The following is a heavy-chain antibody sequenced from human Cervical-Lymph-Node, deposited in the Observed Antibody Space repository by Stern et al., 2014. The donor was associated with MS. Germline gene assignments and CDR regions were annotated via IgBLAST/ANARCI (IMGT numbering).Heavy chain of an antibody. CDR1: GYTFTGYY. J-gene: IGHJ4*02. CDR3: AREAAMAVAATGVDY. V-gene: IGHV1-2*06. CDR2: IHPNSGGT. Sequence: QVQLVQSGAEVKKPGASVKVSCKASGYTFTGYYMHWVRQAPGQGLEWMGRIHPNSGGTNYAQKFQGRVTMTRDTSISTAYMELSRLRSDDTAVYYCAREAAMAVAATGVDYWGQGTLVTVSS. D-gene: IGHD6-19*01.